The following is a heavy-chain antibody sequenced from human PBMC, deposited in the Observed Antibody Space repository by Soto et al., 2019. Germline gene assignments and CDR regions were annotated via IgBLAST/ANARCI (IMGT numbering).Heavy chain of an antibody. CDR3: VRDYYDTSGYPNTFDM. V-gene: IGHV3-30-3*01. D-gene: IGHD3-22*01. CDR2: ISYDGSNK. Sequence: HPGGSLRLSCAASGFTFSSYAMHWVRQAPGKGLEWVAVISYDGSNKYYADSVKGRFTISRDNAKNSLYLDLTRLRAEDTAVYFCVRDYYDTSGYPNTFDMWGQGTMVTVSS. J-gene: IGHJ3*02. CDR1: GFTFSSYA.